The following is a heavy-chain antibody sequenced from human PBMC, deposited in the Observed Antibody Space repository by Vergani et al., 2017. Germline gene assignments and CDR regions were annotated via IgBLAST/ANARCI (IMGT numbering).Heavy chain of an antibody. Sequence: QVQLQESGPGLVKPSETLSLTCAVYGGSFSGYYWSWIRQPPGKGLEWIGEINHSGSTNYNPSLKSRVTISVDTSKNQFSLKLSSVTAADTAVYYCARRGYGSGSYYKIGYYYMDVWGKGP. CDR1: GGSFSGYY. CDR2: INHSGST. J-gene: IGHJ6*03. CDR3: ARRGYGSGSYYKIGYYYMDV. V-gene: IGHV4-34*01. D-gene: IGHD3-10*01.